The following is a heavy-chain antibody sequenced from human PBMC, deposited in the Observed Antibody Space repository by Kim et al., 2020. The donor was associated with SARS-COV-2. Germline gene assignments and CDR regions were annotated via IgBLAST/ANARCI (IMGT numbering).Heavy chain of an antibody. CDR1: GFTFSDYY. J-gene: IGHJ5*02. V-gene: IGHV3-11*06. D-gene: IGHD6-6*01. CDR2: ISGVSVNT. CDR3: VKDRETSSSFFDN. Sequence: GGSLRLSCAASGFTFSDYYMTWIRQIPGKGLEWLSYISGVSVNTYYADSVRGRFTISRDNAKNSLYLQMNSLRAEDTALYYCVKDRETSSSFFDNWGQGALVTVSS.